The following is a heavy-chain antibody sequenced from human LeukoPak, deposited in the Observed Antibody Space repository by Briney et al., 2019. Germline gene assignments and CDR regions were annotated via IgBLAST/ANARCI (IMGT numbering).Heavy chain of an antibody. CDR3: ARRVAAGINYFDY. CDR1: GYTFTGYY. D-gene: IGHD6-13*01. V-gene: IGHV1-2*02. CDR2: INPNSGGT. Sequence: ASVTVSCKASGYTFTGYYMHWVRQAPGQGLEWMGWINPNSGGTNYAQKFQGRVTMTRDTSISTAYMELSRLRSDDTAVYYCARRVAAGINYFDYWGQGTLVTVSS. J-gene: IGHJ4*02.